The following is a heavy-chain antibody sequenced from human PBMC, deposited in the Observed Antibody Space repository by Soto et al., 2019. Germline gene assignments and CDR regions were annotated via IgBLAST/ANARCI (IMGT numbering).Heavy chain of an antibody. V-gene: IGHV3-30*03. CDR2: ISYDGSNK. D-gene: IGHD6-19*01. CDR1: GFTFSSYG. Sequence: QVQLVESGGGVVQPGRSLRLSCAASGFTFSSYGMHWVRQAPGKGLEWVAVISYDGSNKYYADSVKGRFTISRDNSKNTLYLQMNSLRAEDTAVYYCAIQRGHSSGWYGHDAFDIWGQGTMVTVSS. CDR3: AIQRGHSSGWYGHDAFDI. J-gene: IGHJ3*02.